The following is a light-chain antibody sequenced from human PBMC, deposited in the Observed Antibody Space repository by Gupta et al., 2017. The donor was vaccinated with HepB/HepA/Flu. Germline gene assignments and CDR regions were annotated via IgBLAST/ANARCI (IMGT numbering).Light chain of an antibody. J-gene: IGKJ2*01. V-gene: IGKV1-5*03. CDR3: LQDNGYSDI. CDR2: KAS. Sequence: DIQMTQSPSTLSASVGDRVTITCRASQSISSWLAWYQQKPGKAPKLLIYKASSLESGVPSRFSGSGSGTEFTLTISRLQPDDFATYYCLQDNGYSDIFGQGTKLEIK. CDR1: QSISSW.